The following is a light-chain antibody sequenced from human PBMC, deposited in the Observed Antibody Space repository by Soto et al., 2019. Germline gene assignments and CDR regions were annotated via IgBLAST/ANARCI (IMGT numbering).Light chain of an antibody. CDR3: HQYGASPYT. CDR1: QSVSSND. CDR2: GAS. J-gene: IGKJ2*01. Sequence: EIVLTQSPGTLSLSPGERATLSCGASQSVSSNDLAWYQQKPGQTPRLLIYGASSRATGIPDRFTGSWSGTDFTLTISRLEPEDFAVYYCHQYGASPYTFGQGTTVESK. V-gene: IGKV3-20*01.